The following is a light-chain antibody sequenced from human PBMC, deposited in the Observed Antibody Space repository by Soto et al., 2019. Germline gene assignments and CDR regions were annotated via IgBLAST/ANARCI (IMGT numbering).Light chain of an antibody. Sequence: EIVLTQSPGTVSLSPGERATLSCRASQSVSSRNLAWYRQKPGQAPSLLIFGASNRATGIADWFSGSGSGTDFTLTISRLEPEDCAVYYCLRYGDSPPAYTFGQGTKLEIK. V-gene: IGKV3-20*01. CDR2: GAS. CDR3: LRYGDSPPAYT. J-gene: IGKJ2*01. CDR1: QSVSSRN.